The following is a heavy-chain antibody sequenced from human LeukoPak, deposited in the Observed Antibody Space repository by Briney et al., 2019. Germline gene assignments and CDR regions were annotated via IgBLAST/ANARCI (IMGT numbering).Heavy chain of an antibody. V-gene: IGHV3-33*01. CDR2: TWYDGTNK. D-gene: IGHD6-13*01. CDR1: GFPFRSYV. Sequence: GLSPRPPRAAPGFPFRSYVMNWVRQAPGKGPEWVAVTWYDGTNKYFADSVRGRFSISRDNSKNTLYLQMNSLRAEDTAVYYCARGDRSSWFNFDYWGQGTLVTVSS. CDR3: ARGDRSSWFNFDY. J-gene: IGHJ4*02.